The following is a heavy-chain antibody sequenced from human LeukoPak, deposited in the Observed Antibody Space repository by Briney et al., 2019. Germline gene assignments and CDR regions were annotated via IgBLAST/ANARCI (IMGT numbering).Heavy chain of an antibody. V-gene: IGHV4-59*01. CDR3: ARVSGGYSYAYSWFDP. Sequence: SETLSLTCTVSGGSISSYYWSWIRQPPGKGLEWIGYIYYSGSTNYNPSLKSRVTISVDTSKNQFSLKLSSVTAADTAVYYCARVSGGYSYAYSWFDPWGQGTLVTVSS. CDR2: IYYSGST. CDR1: GGSISSYY. D-gene: IGHD5-18*01. J-gene: IGHJ5*02.